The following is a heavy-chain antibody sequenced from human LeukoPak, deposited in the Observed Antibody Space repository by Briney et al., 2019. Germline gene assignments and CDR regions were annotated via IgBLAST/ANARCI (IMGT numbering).Heavy chain of an antibody. Sequence: SVTVSCKSSVCTLSNYAISWVRQAPGQGLEWMGVIIPIFGTANYAQRLQGRVTITADESTSTAYMELSSLRSEDTAVFYCARPKGGQLERRGAFDIWGQGTMVTVSS. D-gene: IGHD1-1*01. CDR2: IIPIFGTA. V-gene: IGHV1-69*01. CDR3: ARPKGGQLERRGAFDI. J-gene: IGHJ3*02. CDR1: VCTLSNYA.